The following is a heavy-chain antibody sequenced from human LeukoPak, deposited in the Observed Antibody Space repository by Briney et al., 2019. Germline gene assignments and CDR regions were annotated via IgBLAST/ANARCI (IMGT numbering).Heavy chain of an antibody. D-gene: IGHD5-18*01. J-gene: IGHJ4*02. CDR3: ARTSRVDTAMVRY. CDR2: IYPGDSDT. CDR1: GYSFTSYW. V-gene: IGHV5-51*01. Sequence: GESLKISCKGSGYSFTSYWIGWVRQMPGKGLEWMGIIYPGDSDTRYSPSFQGQVTISADKSNSTAYLQWSSLKASDTAMYYCARTSRVDTAMVRYWGQGTLVTVSS.